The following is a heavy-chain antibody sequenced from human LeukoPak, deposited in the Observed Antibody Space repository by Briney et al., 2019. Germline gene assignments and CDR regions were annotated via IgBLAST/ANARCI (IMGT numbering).Heavy chain of an antibody. CDR2: ISWDGGST. D-gene: IGHD1-26*01. V-gene: IGHV3-43*01. CDR1: GFTFDDYT. J-gene: IGHJ4*02. Sequence: GGSLRLSCAASGFTFDDYTMHWVRQAPGKGLEWVSLISWDGGSTYYADSVKGRFTISRDNSKNSLYLQMNSLRTEDTALYYCAKDSGGVGATLGSFDYWGQGTLVTVSS. CDR3: AKDSGGVGATLGSFDY.